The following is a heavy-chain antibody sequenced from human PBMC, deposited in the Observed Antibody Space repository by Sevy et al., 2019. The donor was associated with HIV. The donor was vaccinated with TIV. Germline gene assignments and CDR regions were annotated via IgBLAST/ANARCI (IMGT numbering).Heavy chain of an antibody. J-gene: IGHJ1*01. CDR3: ALERLSSDVAEYFQN. D-gene: IGHD1-1*01. CDR2: ISFDASNK. V-gene: IGHV3-30*03. CDR1: GFTFSSYW. Sequence: GGSLRLSCEASGFTFSSYWMHWVRQAPGKGLEWVATISFDASNKHYADSVKGRFTISRDNFQNSLFLQMNSLRPEDTAVYYCALERLSSDVAEYFQNWGQGTLVTVSS.